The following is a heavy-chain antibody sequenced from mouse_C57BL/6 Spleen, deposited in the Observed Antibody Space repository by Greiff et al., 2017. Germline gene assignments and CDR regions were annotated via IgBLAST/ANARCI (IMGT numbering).Heavy chain of an antibody. CDR3: TRRVGGYYGYFDY. D-gene: IGHD2-3*01. V-gene: IGHV1-5*01. CDR1: GYTFTSYW. Sequence: VHVKQSGTVLARPGASVKMSCKTSGYTFTSYWMHWVKQRPGQGLEWIGAIYPGNSDTSYNQKFKGKAKLTAVTSASTAYMELSSLTNEDSAVYYCTRRVGGYYGYFDYWGQGTTLTVSS. J-gene: IGHJ2*01. CDR2: IYPGNSDT.